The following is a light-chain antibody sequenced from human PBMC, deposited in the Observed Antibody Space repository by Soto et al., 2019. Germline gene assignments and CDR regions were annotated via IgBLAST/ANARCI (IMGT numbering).Light chain of an antibody. Sequence: QSALTQPASVSGSPGQSITISCTGTSSDVGGYNLVSWYQQHPGEAPKLMIYEVTNRPSGVSIRFSGSKSGNTASLTISGLQAEDEADYYCSSYIPRITDWAFGGGTKLTVL. CDR1: SSDVGGYNL. J-gene: IGLJ3*02. CDR2: EVT. CDR3: SSYIPRITDWA. V-gene: IGLV2-14*03.